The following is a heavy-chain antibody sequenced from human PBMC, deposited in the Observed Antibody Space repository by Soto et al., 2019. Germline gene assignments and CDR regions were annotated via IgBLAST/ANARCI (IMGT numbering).Heavy chain of an antibody. V-gene: IGHV1-46*01. Sequence: QVQLVQSGAEVKKPGASVKVSCKASGYTFTSYYMHWVRQAPGQGLEWMGIINPSGGSTSYAQKFQGRVTMTRDTSTSTVYMELSSLRSEDTAVYYCARDRFLEWLYYYGMDVWGQGTTVTVSS. CDR1: GYTFTSYY. D-gene: IGHD3-3*01. J-gene: IGHJ6*02. CDR2: INPSGGST. CDR3: ARDRFLEWLYYYGMDV.